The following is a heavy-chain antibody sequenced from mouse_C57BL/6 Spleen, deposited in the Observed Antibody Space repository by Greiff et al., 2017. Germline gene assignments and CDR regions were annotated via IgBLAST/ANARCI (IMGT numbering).Heavy chain of an antibody. D-gene: IGHD2-4*01. CDR2: ISYDGSN. V-gene: IGHV3-6*01. Sequence: VQLKESGPGLVKPSQSLSLTCSVTGYSITSGYYWNWIRQFPGNKLEWMGYISYDGSNNYNPSLKNRISITRDTSKNQFFLKLNSVTTEDTATYYCARVGYDYDEDYWGQGTTLTVSS. CDR1: GYSITSGYY. J-gene: IGHJ2*01. CDR3: ARVGYDYDEDY.